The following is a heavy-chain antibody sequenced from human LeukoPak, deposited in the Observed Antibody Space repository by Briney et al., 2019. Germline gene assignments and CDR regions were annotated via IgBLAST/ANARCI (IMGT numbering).Heavy chain of an antibody. CDR3: VRGAATAEFDY. CDR2: INPNSGGT. J-gene: IGHJ4*02. Sequence: ASVKVSCNASGYTFTGYYMHWVRQAPGQRLEWMGWINPNSGGTNYAQKFQGRVTMTRDTSISTAYMELSGLRSDDTAVYYCVRGAATAEFDYWGQGTLVTVSS. V-gene: IGHV1-2*02. D-gene: IGHD6-25*01. CDR1: GYTFTGYY.